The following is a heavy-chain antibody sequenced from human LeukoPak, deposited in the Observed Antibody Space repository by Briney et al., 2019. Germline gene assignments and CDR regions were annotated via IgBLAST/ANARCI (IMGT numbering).Heavy chain of an antibody. CDR3: ARADGSYDFWSGPSNYGVGV. V-gene: IGHV3-30-3*01. CDR2: ISYDGSNK. CDR1: GFTFSSYA. Sequence: PGGSLRLSCAASGFTFSSYAMHWVRQAPGKGLEWVAVISYDGSNKYYADSVKGRFTISRDNSKNTLYLQMNSLRAEDTAVYYCARADGSYDFWSGPSNYGVGVWGQGTTVTVSS. D-gene: IGHD3-3*01. J-gene: IGHJ6*02.